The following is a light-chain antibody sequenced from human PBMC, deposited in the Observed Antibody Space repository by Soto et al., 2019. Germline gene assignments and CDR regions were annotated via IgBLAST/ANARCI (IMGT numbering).Light chain of an antibody. Sequence: DIQMTQSPASLAASLRDRVTITFLASQSISSWLAWYQQKPGKAPKLLIYKASSLESGVPSRFSGSGSGTEFTLTISSLQSEDFAVYYCQQYNNWPPWTFGQGTKVDI. CDR3: QQYNNWPPWT. CDR2: KAS. J-gene: IGKJ1*01. V-gene: IGKV1-5*03. CDR1: QSISSW.